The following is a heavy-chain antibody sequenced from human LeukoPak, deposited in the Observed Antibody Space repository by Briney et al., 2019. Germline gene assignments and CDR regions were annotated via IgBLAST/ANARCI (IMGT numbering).Heavy chain of an antibody. CDR2: IYPGDSDT. CDR3: ARGAERWELLAHFDY. Sequence: GESLKISCKGSGYNFITYWIGWVRQMPGKGLEWMGIIYPGDSDTRYSPSFQGQVTISADKSISTAYLQWSSLKASDTAMYYCARGAERWELLAHFDYWGQGTLVTVSS. V-gene: IGHV5-51*01. CDR1: GYNFITYW. D-gene: IGHD1-26*01. J-gene: IGHJ4*02.